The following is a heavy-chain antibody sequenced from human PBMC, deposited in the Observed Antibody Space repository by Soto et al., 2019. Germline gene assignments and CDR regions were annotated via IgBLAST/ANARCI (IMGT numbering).Heavy chain of an antibody. CDR2: IIPIFGTA. J-gene: IGHJ2*01. D-gene: IGHD3-22*01. V-gene: IGHV1-69*06. Sequence: QVQLVQSGAEVKKPGSSVKVSCKASGGTFSSYAISWVRQAPGQGLEWLGGIIPIFGTANYAQKFPGRVTNNADKSTSTAYMELSSLRSEDTAVYYGAREPRVYYYDRMMDLWGRGTLVTVSS. CDR3: AREPRVYYYDRMMDL. CDR1: GGTFSSYA.